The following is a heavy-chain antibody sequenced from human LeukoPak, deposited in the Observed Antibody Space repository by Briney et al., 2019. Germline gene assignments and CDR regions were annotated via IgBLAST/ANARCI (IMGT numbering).Heavy chain of an antibody. J-gene: IGHJ4*02. CDR3: AKTDPTSQRRNYFDY. V-gene: IGHV3-23*01. Sequence: GGSLRLSCAASGFTFSNYAMTWVRQAPGKGLDWVSVITASGGGTYYADSVKGRFTISRDNSKNTLYLQLNSLRDEDTAIYFCAKTDPTSQRRNYFDYWGQGTLVTVSS. CDR1: GFTFSNYA. CDR2: ITASGGGT.